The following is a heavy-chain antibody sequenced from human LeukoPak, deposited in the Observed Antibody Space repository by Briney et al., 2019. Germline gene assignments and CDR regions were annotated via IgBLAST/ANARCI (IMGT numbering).Heavy chain of an antibody. D-gene: IGHD3-9*01. J-gene: IGHJ4*02. CDR3: ARTLYDILTGNPFDY. CDR1: GYSISSGYY. CDR2: TYHSGST. Sequence: PSETLSLTCAVSGYSISSGYYWGWIRQPPGKGLEWIGSTYHSGSTYYNPSLKSRVTISVDTSKNQFSLKLSSVTAADTAVYYCARTLYDILTGNPFDYWGQGTLVTVSS. V-gene: IGHV4-38-2*01.